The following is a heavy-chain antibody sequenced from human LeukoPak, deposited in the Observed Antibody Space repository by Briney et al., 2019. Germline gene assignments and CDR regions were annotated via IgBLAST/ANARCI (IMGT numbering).Heavy chain of an antibody. D-gene: IGHD5-18*01. CDR3: ARGLDTAMAGSLGY. CDR2: IWYDGSNK. Sequence: GGSLRLSCAASGFTFSSYGMHRVRQAPGKGLEWVAVIWYDGSNKYYADSVKGRFTISRDNSKNTLYLQMNSLRAEDTAVYYCARGLDTAMAGSLGYWGQGTLVTVSS. CDR1: GFTFSSYG. J-gene: IGHJ4*02. V-gene: IGHV3-33*01.